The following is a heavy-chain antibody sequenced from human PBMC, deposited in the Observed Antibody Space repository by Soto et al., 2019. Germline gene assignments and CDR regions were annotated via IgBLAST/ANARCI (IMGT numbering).Heavy chain of an antibody. CDR3: ARDRGWLQSNWFDP. J-gene: IGHJ5*02. Sequence: ASVKASCKASGYTFTSYGISWLRQAPGQGLEWMGWISAYNGNTNYAQKLQGRVTMTTDTSTSTAYMELRSLRSDDTAVYYCARDRGWLQSNWFDPWGQGTLVTVSS. CDR1: GYTFTSYG. D-gene: IGHD4-4*01. CDR2: ISAYNGNT. V-gene: IGHV1-18*04.